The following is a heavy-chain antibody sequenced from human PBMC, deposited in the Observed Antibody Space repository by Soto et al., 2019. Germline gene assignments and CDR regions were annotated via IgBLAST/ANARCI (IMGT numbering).Heavy chain of an antibody. Sequence: GGSLRLSCAASGFTFTSYAMSWVRQAPGKGLEWVSGISGSGGMTYYADSVKGRFTISRDNSKNTLYLQMNSLRAEDTAVYYCAKWSAARPGAQFDPWGQGTLVTVSS. CDR1: GFTFTSYA. CDR2: ISGSGGMT. V-gene: IGHV3-23*01. D-gene: IGHD6-6*01. J-gene: IGHJ5*02. CDR3: AKWSAARPGAQFDP.